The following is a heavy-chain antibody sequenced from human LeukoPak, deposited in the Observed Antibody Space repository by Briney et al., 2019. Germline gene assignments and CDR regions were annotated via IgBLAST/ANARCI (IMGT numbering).Heavy chain of an antibody. V-gene: IGHV4-34*01. J-gene: IGHJ6*03. CDR3: ARVGPWVNPDYYYYYMDV. CDR1: GGSFSGYY. D-gene: IGHD1-14*01. Sequence: SETLSLTCAVYGGSFSGYYWSWIRQPPGKGLEWIGEINHSGSTNYNPSLKSRVTISVDTSKNHFSLKLSSVTAADTAVYYCARVGPWVNPDYYYYYMDVWGKGTTVTVSS. CDR2: INHSGST.